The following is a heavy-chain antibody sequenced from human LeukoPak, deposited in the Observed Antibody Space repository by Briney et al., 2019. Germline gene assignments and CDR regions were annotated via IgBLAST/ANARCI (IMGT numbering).Heavy chain of an antibody. Sequence: AGGSLRLSCAASGFTFSSYAMSWVRQAPGRGLEWVSAISGSGGSTYYADSVKGRFTISRDNSKNTLYLQMNSLRAEDTAVYYCAKARTSGELWFDYWGQGTLVTVSS. CDR2: ISGSGGST. D-gene: IGHD3-10*01. J-gene: IGHJ4*02. V-gene: IGHV3-23*01. CDR3: AKARTSGELWFDY. CDR1: GFTFSSYA.